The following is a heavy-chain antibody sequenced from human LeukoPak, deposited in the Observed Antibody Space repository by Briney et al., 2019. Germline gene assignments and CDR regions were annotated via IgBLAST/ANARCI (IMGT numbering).Heavy chain of an antibody. CDR3: AGGDGYNFDY. CDR1: GGTFSSYA. CDR2: INPNSGGT. J-gene: IGHJ4*02. Sequence: ASVKVSCKASGGTFSSYAISWVRQAPGQGLEWMGWINPNSGGTNYAQKFQGRVTMTRDTSISTAYMELGRLTSDDTAVYYCAGGDGYNFDYWGQGTLVTVSS. V-gene: IGHV1-2*02. D-gene: IGHD5-24*01.